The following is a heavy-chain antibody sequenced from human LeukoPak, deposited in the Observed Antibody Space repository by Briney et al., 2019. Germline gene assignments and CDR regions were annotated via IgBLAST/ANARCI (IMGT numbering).Heavy chain of an antibody. V-gene: IGHV3-23*01. CDR3: ATTDKHGAFDI. J-gene: IGHJ3*02. CDR1: GFTPSSYA. D-gene: IGHD3-10*01. Sequence: PGGSLGLSCAASGFTPSSYAMSWVRQAPGKGLGWVSAIIGSVVSTYYTDSVKGRFTISRDNSKNTLYLQMNSLRAEDTAVYYCATTDKHGAFDIWGQGAMVTVSS. CDR2: IIGSVVST.